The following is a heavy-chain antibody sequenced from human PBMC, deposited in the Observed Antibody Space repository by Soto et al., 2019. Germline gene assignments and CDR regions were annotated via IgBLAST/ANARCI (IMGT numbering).Heavy chain of an antibody. CDR2: IYSAGST. D-gene: IGHD6-6*01. CDR1: GLTVSRTQ. Sequence: PGGSLRLSCAVSGLTVSRTQMSWVRQAPGKRLQWVSVIYSAGSTYYANAVKGRFTISRDISENKIFLELNGLTVDDTAVYYCARAREPEYSSSIFFDYWGRGXVVTVYS. J-gene: IGHJ4*01. V-gene: IGHV3-53*01. CDR3: ARAREPEYSSSIFFDY.